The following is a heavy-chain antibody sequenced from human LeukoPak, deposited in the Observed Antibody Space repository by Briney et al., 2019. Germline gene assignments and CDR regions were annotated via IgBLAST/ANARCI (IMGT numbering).Heavy chain of an antibody. V-gene: IGHV1-24*01. J-gene: IGHJ6*03. Sequence: GASVKVSCKVSGYTLTELSMHWVRQAPGKGLEWMGGFDPEDGETIYAQKFQGRVTMTEDTSTDTAYMELSSLRAEDTAVYYCAKWGSLDCSGGSCYYLGYYYMDVWGKGTTVTVSS. CDR2: FDPEDGET. D-gene: IGHD2-15*01. CDR3: AKWGSLDCSGGSCYYLGYYYMDV. CDR1: GYTLTELS.